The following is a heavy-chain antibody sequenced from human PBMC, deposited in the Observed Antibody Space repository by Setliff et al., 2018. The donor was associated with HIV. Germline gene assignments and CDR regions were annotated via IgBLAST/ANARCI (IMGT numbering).Heavy chain of an antibody. D-gene: IGHD3-3*01. J-gene: IGHJ4*02. CDR3: ARDGGRTIRGSFTGVVYTAPLPSFDT. CDR2: IYHSGST. CDR1: GGSISSGGYS. V-gene: IGHV4-30-2*01. Sequence: PSETLSLTCSVSGGSISSGGYSWSWIRQPPGKGLEWIGYIYHSGSTSYNPSLKSRVTISVDTSKNQFSLKLSAVTAADTAVYYCARDGGRTIRGSFTGVVYTAPLPSFDTWSQGSLVTVSS.